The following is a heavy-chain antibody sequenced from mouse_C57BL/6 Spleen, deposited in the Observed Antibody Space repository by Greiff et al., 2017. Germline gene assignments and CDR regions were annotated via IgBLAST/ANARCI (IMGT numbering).Heavy chain of an antibody. J-gene: IGHJ2*01. D-gene: IGHD1-1*02. V-gene: IGHV5-4*01. CDR1: GFTFSSYA. Sequence: EVKLVESGGGLVKPGGSLKLSCAASGFTFSSYAMSWVRQTPEKRLEWVATISDGGSYTYYPDNVKGRFTISRDNAKNNLYLQMSHLKSEDTAMYYCARDGDFDDWGQGTTLTVSS. CDR2: ISDGGSYT. CDR3: ARDGDFDD.